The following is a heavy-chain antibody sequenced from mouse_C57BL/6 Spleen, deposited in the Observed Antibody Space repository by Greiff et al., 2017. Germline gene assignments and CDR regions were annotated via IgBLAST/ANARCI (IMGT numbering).Heavy chain of an antibody. CDR3: ARGGSYRPMDY. CDR1: GYTFTSYW. CDR2: IDPSDSYT. D-gene: IGHD2-10*01. V-gene: IGHV1-59*01. Sequence: QVQLQQPGAELVRPGTSVKLSCKASGYTFTSYWMHWVKQRPGQGLEWIGVIDPSDSYTNYNQKFKGKATLTVDTSSSTAYMQLSSLTSEDSAVYYCARGGSYRPMDYWGQGTSVTGSS. J-gene: IGHJ4*01.